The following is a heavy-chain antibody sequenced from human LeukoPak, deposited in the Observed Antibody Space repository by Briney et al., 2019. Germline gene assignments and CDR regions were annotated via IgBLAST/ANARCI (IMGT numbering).Heavy chain of an antibody. CDR2: ISSSSSYI. V-gene: IGHV3-21*01. D-gene: IGHD6-19*01. J-gene: IGHJ4*02. CDR1: GFTFSSYS. Sequence: GGSLRPSCAASGFTFSSYSMNWVRQAPGKGLEWVSSISSSSSYIYYADSVKGRFTISRDNAKNSLYLQMNSLRAEDTAVYYCASGPIIAVAGTGYWGQGTLVTVSS. CDR3: ASGPIIAVAGTGY.